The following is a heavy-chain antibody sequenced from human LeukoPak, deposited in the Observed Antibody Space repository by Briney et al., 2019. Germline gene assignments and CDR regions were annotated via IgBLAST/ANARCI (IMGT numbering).Heavy chain of an antibody. CDR1: GFTFSSYG. D-gene: IGHD3-16*01. V-gene: IGHV3-30*02. J-gene: IGHJ2*01. CDR2: IRYDGSNK. Sequence: PGGSLRLSCAASGFTFSSYGMHWVRQAPGKGLEWVAFIRYDGSNKYYADSVKGRFTISRDNSKNTLYLQMNSLRAEDTAVYYCAKDIGPLTRYLDLWGRGTLVTVSS. CDR3: AKDIGPLTRYLDL.